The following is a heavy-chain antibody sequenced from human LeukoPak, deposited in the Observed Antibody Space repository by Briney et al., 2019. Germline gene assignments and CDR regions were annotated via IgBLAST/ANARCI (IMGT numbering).Heavy chain of an antibody. V-gene: IGHV3-74*01. CDR3: ARDLDRDGSTHFDY. CDR2: INTDGSTT. J-gene: IGHJ4*02. CDR1: GFTFSGYW. Sequence: QPGGSLRLSCAASGFTFSGYWMHWVRQAPGKGLVWVSHINTDGSTTDFADSVRGRFSVSRDNAKNTLYLQMNSLRAEDTAVYYCARDLDRDGSTHFDYWGQGTLVTVSS. D-gene: IGHD1-1*01.